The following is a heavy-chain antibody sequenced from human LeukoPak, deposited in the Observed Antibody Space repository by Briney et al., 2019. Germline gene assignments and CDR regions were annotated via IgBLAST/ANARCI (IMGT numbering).Heavy chain of an antibody. CDR1: GLTFSSYS. CDR3: AKDLNPYYYDSSGYLDY. V-gene: IGHV3-23*01. CDR2: ISGSGGST. J-gene: IGHJ4*02. Sequence: GGSLRLSCVVSGLTFSSYSMSWVRQAPGKGLEWASAISGSGGSTYYADSVKGRFTISRDNSKNTLYLQMNSLRAEDTAVYYCAKDLNPYYYDSSGYLDYWGQGTLVTVSS. D-gene: IGHD3-22*01.